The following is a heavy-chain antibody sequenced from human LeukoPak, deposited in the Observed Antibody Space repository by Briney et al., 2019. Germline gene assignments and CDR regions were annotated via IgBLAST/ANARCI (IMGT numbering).Heavy chain of an antibody. D-gene: IGHD5-24*01. CDR3: VRGDGYNENWFDP. Sequence: PSETLSLTCAVYGGSFSGYYWSWIRQPPGKGLEWIGEINHSGSTNYNPSLKSRVTISVDTSKNQFSLKLSSVTAADTAVYYCVRGDGYNENWFDPWGQGTLVTVSS. V-gene: IGHV4-34*01. CDR2: INHSGST. J-gene: IGHJ5*02. CDR1: GGSFSGYY.